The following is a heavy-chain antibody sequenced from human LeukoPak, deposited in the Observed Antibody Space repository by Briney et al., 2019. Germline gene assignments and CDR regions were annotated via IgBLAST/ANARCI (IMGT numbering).Heavy chain of an antibody. CDR2: INHSGST. CDR3: ARSPSPYYDFWSGYSSYWYFDL. J-gene: IGHJ2*01. D-gene: IGHD3-3*01. CDR1: GGSFSGYY. V-gene: IGHV4-34*01. Sequence: ETLSLTCAVYGGSFSGYYWSWIRQPPGKGLEWIGEINHSGSTNYNPSLTSRVTISVDTSKNQFSLKLSSVTAADTAVYYCARSPSPYYDFWSGYSSYWYFDLWGRGTLVTVSS.